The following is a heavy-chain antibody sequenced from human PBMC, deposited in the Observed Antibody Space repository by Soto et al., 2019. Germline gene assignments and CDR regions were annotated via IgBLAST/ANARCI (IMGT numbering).Heavy chain of an antibody. D-gene: IGHD3-3*01. CDR2: MNPNSGNT. CDR3: ARGYKYYDFWSGYKNWFDP. CDR1: GYTFTIYD. V-gene: IGHV1-8*01. Sequence: ASVKVSCKASGYTFTIYDINWVRQATGQGLEWMGWMNPNSGNTGYAQKFQGRVTMTRNTSISTAYMELSSLRSEDTAVYYCARGYKYYDFWSGYKNWFDPWGQGTLVTVSS. J-gene: IGHJ5*02.